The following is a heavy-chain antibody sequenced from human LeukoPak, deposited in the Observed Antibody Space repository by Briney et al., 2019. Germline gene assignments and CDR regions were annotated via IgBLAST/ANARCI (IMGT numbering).Heavy chain of an antibody. CDR2: IIPILGIP. V-gene: IGHV1-69*04. D-gene: IGHD3-22*01. CDR3: ARVSYYDSSGYPEYFHH. Sequence: SVKVSCKASGGTXSSYAISGVRQAPGQGLEWMGRIIPILGIPNYAQKFQGRVTITADKSTATAYLELSSLRSEDTAVYYCARVSYYDSSGYPEYFHHWGQGTLVTVSS. CDR1: GGTXSSYA. J-gene: IGHJ1*01.